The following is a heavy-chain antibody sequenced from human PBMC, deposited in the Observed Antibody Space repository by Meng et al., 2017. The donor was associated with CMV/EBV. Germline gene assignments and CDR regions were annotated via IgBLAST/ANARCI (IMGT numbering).Heavy chain of an antibody. CDR2: IIPIFGTA. CDR3: ARVCGCSCFDY. Sequence: VRMVECGARVKRPGSWLTVSCKASRGTFSSYAISWVRQAPGQGLEWMGGIIPIFGTANYAQKFQGRVTITADESTSTAYMELSSLRSEDTAVYYCARVCGCSCFDYWGQGTLVTVSS. CDR1: RGTFSSYA. V-gene: IGHV1-69*12. J-gene: IGHJ4*02. D-gene: IGHD2-15*01.